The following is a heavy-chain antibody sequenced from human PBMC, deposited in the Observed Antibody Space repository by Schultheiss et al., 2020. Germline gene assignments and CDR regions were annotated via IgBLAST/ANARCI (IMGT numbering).Heavy chain of an antibody. CDR1: GFTFDDYT. V-gene: IGHV3-53*01. Sequence: GGSLRLSCAASGFTFDDYTMHWVRQAPGKGLEWVSVIYSGGSTYYADSVKGRFTISRDNSKNTLYLQMNSLRAEDTAVYYCARVRAYGSGRYGMDVWGQGTTVTVS. CDR3: ARVRAYGSGRYGMDV. CDR2: IYSGGST. D-gene: IGHD3-10*01. J-gene: IGHJ6*02.